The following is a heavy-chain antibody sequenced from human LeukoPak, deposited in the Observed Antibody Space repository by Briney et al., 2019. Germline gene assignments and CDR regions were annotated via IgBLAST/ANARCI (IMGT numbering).Heavy chain of an antibody. CDR2: ISYDGSNK. Sequence: GGSLRLSCAASGFTFSSYGMHWVRQAPGKGLEWVAVISYDGSNKYYADSAKGRFTISRDNSKNTLCLQMNSLRAEDTAVYYCAKDGLSVVPAAMSYFDYWGQGTLVTVSS. J-gene: IGHJ4*02. V-gene: IGHV3-30*18. D-gene: IGHD2-2*01. CDR3: AKDGLSVVPAAMSYFDY. CDR1: GFTFSSYG.